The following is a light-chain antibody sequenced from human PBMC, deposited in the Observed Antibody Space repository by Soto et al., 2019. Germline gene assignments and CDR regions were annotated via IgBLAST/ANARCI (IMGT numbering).Light chain of an antibody. V-gene: IGKV1-5*03. J-gene: IGKJ1*01. CDR1: QSINSS. CDR2: KAS. CDR3: QQYNSYWK. Sequence: DIRMTQSPSTLSASVGDRVTITGRASQSINSSLACYQQKPGKAPKLLIYKASSLESGVPSRFSGSGSGTEFTLTISSLQPDDFATYYCQQYNSYWKFGQGTQVAIK.